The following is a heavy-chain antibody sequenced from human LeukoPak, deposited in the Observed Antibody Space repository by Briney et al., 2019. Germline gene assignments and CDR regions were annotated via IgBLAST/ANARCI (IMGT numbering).Heavy chain of an antibody. V-gene: IGHV3-53*01. CDR3: AMNVQWLVTDDAFDI. CDR2: IYSGGNT. J-gene: IGHJ3*02. Sequence: GSLSLSCAASGFTVSSNYMSWVRQAPGKGLDWVSVIYSGGNTYYADSVKGRFTISRDKSKNTLYLQMNSLRAEDTAVYYCAMNVQWLVTDDAFDIWGQGTMVTVSS. D-gene: IGHD6-19*01. CDR1: GFTVSSNY.